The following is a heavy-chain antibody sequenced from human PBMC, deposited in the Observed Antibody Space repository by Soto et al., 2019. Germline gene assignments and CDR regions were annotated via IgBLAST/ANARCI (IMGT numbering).Heavy chain of an antibody. D-gene: IGHD6-19*01. CDR1: GDSVSSNSAA. CDR3: ARDTPPRSGWYYFDS. Sequence: SQTLSLTCAISGDSVSSNSAAWSWIRQSPSRGLEWLGRTYYRSKWYSDYALSVKSRITINADTSKNQFSLHLKSVTPEDTAVYYCARDTPPRSGWYYFDSWGQGTLVTVSS. J-gene: IGHJ4*02. CDR2: TYYRSKWYS. V-gene: IGHV6-1*01.